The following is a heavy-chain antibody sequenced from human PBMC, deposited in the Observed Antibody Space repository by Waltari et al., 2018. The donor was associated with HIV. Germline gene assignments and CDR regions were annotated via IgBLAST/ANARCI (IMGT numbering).Heavy chain of an antibody. CDR2: INHSGST. D-gene: IGHD2-15*01. V-gene: IGHV4-34*01. CDR3: ARVSTYCSGGSCYPDHDWFDP. J-gene: IGHJ5*02. Sequence: QVQLQQWGAGLLTPSETLSLTCAVYGGSFSGYYWSWTRQPPGKGLEWIGEINHSGSTNYNPSLKSRVTISVDTSKNQFSLKLSSVTAADTAVYYCARVSTYCSGGSCYPDHDWFDPWGQGTLVTVSS. CDR1: GGSFSGYY.